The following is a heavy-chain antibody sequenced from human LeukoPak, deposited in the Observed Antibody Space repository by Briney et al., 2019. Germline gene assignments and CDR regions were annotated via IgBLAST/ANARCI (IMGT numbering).Heavy chain of an antibody. J-gene: IGHJ6*02. CDR2: ISSSSSYI. D-gene: IGHD3-3*01. Sequence: GGSLRLSCAASGFTFSSYSMNWVRQAPGKGLEWVSSISSSSSYIYYADSVKGRFTISRDNAKNSLYLQMNSLRAEDTAVYYCARDLRRVSRFLEWSPADLYYSYGMDVWGQGTTVTVSS. CDR1: GFTFSSYS. CDR3: ARDLRRVSRFLEWSPADLYYSYGMDV. V-gene: IGHV3-21*01.